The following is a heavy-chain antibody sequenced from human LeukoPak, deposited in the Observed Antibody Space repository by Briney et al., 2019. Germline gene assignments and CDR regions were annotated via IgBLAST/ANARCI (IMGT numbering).Heavy chain of an antibody. CDR1: GDSVSSNSAA. Sequence: SQTLSLTCAISGDSVSSNSAAWNWIRQSPSRGLEWLGRTYYRSKWYSDYAVSVQSRITINPDTTKNQFSLQLNSVTPEDTAVYYCARGSVWIFGSYYYYYMDVWGKGTTVTVSS. CDR3: ARGSVWIFGSYYYYYMDV. V-gene: IGHV6-1*01. D-gene: IGHD3-3*01. J-gene: IGHJ6*03. CDR2: TYYRSKWYS.